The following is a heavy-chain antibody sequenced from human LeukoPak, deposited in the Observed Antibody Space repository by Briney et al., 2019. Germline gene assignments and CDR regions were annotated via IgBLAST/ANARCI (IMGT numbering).Heavy chain of an antibody. J-gene: IGHJ4*02. CDR3: ARSYCSGGSCAQIDY. CDR1: GFTFSTYS. D-gene: IGHD2-15*01. CDR2: ISGSSSTI. V-gene: IGHV3-48*01. Sequence: GGSLRLSCAASGFTFSTYSMNWVRQAPGMGLEWVSYISGSSSTIYYVDSVKGRFTISRDNAKNSLYLQMNSLRAEDTAVYYCARSYCSGGSCAQIDYWGQGTLVSVSS.